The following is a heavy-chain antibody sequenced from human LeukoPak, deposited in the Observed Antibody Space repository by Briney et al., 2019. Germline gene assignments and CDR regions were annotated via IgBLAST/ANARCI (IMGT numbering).Heavy chain of an antibody. J-gene: IGHJ3*02. CDR2: IQPADSQT. Sequence: GESLRISCMGSGYSFTTYWIDWVRQVPGKGLEWMGLIQPADSQTRYTPSSQGQVTLSDDKSINTAYLQWSSLRPSDTAMYYCARRLRTGGFEICGQGTEATVSS. CDR1: GYSFTTYW. V-gene: IGHV5-51*01. CDR3: ARRLRTGGFEI. D-gene: IGHD1-1*01.